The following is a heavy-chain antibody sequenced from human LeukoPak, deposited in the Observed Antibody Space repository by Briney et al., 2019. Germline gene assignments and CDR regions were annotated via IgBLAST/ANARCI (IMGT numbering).Heavy chain of an antibody. V-gene: IGHV3-66*02. CDR3: ARSYYDSSGYYWGGYYYYMDV. CDR2: IYSGGST. J-gene: IGHJ6*03. CDR1: GFTVSSNY. D-gene: IGHD3-22*01. Sequence: GGSLRLSCAASGFTVSSNYMSWVRQAPGKGLEWVSVIYSGGSTYYADSVKGRFTISRDNSKNTLYLQMNSLRAEDMAVYYCARSYYDSSGYYWGGYYYYMDVWGKGTTVTVSS.